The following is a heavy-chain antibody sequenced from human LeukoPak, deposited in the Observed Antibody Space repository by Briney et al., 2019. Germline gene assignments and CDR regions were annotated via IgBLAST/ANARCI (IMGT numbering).Heavy chain of an antibody. J-gene: IGHJ1*01. D-gene: IGHD3-3*01. Sequence: SESLSLTCTVSGGSISTSTYSWGWIRQPPGKGLEWLGSIHFGGSTYYNPSLEIRVTISVDMSKNHFSLKLSSVTAADTAVYYCARWEYGFGFQRWGQGTLVTVSS. CDR1: GGSISTSTYS. V-gene: IGHV4-39*02. CDR2: IHFGGST. CDR3: ARWEYGFGFQR.